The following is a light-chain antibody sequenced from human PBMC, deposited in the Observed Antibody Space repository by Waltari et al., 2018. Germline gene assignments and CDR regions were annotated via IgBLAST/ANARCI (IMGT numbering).Light chain of an antibody. CDR3: QQYNTYSYT. CDR2: KTF. Sequence: DIQMTQSPSTLSASVGERVTIICRASQSIGTWLAWYQQKPGKAPKLLIYKTFSLESGVPSRFSGSGSGTEFTLTISSLQSDDFATYYCQQYNTYSYTFGQGTKLEIK. V-gene: IGKV1-5*03. J-gene: IGKJ2*01. CDR1: QSIGTW.